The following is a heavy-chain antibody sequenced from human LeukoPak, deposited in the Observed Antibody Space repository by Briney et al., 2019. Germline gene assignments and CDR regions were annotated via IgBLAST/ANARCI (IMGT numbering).Heavy chain of an antibody. D-gene: IGHD3-3*01. CDR1: GYTFTSYY. V-gene: IGHV1-46*01. CDR3: ARADCYYDFWSGYYYYYYYYMDV. J-gene: IGHJ6*03. Sequence: GASVKVSCKASGYTFTSYYMHWVRQAPGQGLEWTGIINPSGGSTSYAQKFQGRVTMTRDTSISTAYMELSSLRSEDTAVYYCARADCYYDFWSGYYYYYYYYMDVWGKGTTVTVSS. CDR2: INPSGGST.